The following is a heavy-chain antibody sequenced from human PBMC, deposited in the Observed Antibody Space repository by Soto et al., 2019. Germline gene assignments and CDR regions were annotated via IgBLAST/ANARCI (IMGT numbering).Heavy chain of an antibody. J-gene: IGHJ4*02. Sequence: SETLSLTCAVYGGSFSGYYWSWIRQPPGKGLEWIGEINHSGSTNYNPSLKSRVTISVDTSKNQFSLKLSSVTAADTAVYYCARVKFFGVVIIRGYFDYWGQGTLVTVSS. CDR3: ARVKFFGVVIIRGYFDY. D-gene: IGHD3-3*01. CDR2: INHSGST. V-gene: IGHV4-34*01. CDR1: GGSFSGYY.